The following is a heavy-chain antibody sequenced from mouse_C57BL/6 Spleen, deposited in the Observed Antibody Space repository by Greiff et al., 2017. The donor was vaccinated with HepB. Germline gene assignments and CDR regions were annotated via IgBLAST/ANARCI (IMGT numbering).Heavy chain of an antibody. D-gene: IGHD1-1*01. J-gene: IGHJ4*01. CDR3: AREGTTVVARAMDY. Sequence: EVQVVESGPGLVKPSQSLSLTCSVTGYSITSGYYWNWIRQFPGNKLEWMGYISYDGSNNYNPSLKNRISITRDTSKNQFFLKLNSVTTEDTATYYCAREGTTVVARAMDYWGQGTSVTVSS. CDR2: ISYDGSN. CDR1: GYSITSGYY. V-gene: IGHV3-6*01.